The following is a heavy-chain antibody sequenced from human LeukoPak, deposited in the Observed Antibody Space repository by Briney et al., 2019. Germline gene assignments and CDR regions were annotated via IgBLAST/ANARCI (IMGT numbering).Heavy chain of an antibody. CDR3: ARVWDGYSGEDY. D-gene: IGHD5-18*01. J-gene: IGHJ4*02. Sequence: PGGSLRLSCAASGFTFSNYNMIWVRQAPGKGLECISYITSSSSTIHYADSVKGRFTISRDNAKKSLYLQMNSLRADETAVYYCARVWDGYSGEDYWGQGTLVTVSS. V-gene: IGHV3-48*01. CDR2: ITSSSSTI. CDR1: GFTFSNYN.